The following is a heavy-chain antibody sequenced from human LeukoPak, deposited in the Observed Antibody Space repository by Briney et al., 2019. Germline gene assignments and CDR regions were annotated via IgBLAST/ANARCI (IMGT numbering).Heavy chain of an antibody. Sequence: ASVKVSCKASGYTFTSYDINWVRQATGQGLEWMGWMNPNSGNTGYAQKFQGRVTMTRNTSISTAYMELSSLRSEDTAVYYCARGIVGYCCGGSCENWFDPWGQGTLVTVSS. CDR1: GYTFTSYD. D-gene: IGHD2-15*01. CDR2: MNPNSGNT. V-gene: IGHV1-8*01. CDR3: ARGIVGYCCGGSCENWFDP. J-gene: IGHJ5*02.